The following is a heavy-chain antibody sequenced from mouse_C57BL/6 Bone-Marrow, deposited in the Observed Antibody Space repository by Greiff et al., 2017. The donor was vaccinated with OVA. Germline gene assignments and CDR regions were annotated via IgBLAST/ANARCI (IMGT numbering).Heavy chain of an antibody. CDR1: GYTFPSYW. D-gene: IGHD2-4*01. J-gene: IGHJ2*01. V-gene: IGHV1-69*01. CDR3: AREGWITTCFDY. Sequence: VQLQQPGAELVMPGASVKLSCKASGYTFPSYWMHWVKQRPGQGLAWIGEIDPSDSLTNYNQKFTGKSTLTVYKASSTAYMQLSSLTSEDSAVYYCAREGWITTCFDYWGQGTTLTVSS. CDR2: IDPSDSLT.